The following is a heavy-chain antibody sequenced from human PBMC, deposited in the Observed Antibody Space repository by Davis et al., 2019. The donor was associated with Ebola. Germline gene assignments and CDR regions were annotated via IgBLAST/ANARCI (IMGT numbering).Heavy chain of an antibody. CDR1: GFTLSSYV. J-gene: IGHJ6*04. V-gene: IGHV3-23*01. D-gene: IGHD3-3*01. Sequence: GESLKISCAASGFTLSSYVMTWVRQAPGKGLEWVSAISGSGGNTYYADSVKGRFTISRDNSKKTLYLQMNSLRAEDTAVYYCAKSGLSFGVVKYHYGMDVWGKGTTVTVSS. CDR2: ISGSGGNT. CDR3: AKSGLSFGVVKYHYGMDV.